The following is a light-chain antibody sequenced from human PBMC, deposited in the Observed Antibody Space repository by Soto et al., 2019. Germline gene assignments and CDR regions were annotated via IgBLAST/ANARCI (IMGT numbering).Light chain of an antibody. CDR3: SAWDNSLNGYV. J-gene: IGLJ1*01. CDR2: TAG. V-gene: IGLV1-44*01. Sequence: QAVVTQALSASASPGQRVTISCSGGSSNIGSNTVAWYQHLPGTAPPRLIFTAGQRPSGVPGLFSGSKSGTSASLAISGLQSEEEGDYYCSAWDNSLNGYVFGPGTKVTVL. CDR1: SSNIGSNT.